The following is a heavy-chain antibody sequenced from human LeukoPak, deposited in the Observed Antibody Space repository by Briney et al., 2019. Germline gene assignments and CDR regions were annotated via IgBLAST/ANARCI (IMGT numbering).Heavy chain of an antibody. CDR1: GYSFNSFW. CDR3: ARLRTYGDYALNY. D-gene: IGHD4-17*01. Sequence: GESLKISFRGSGYSFNSFWIGWVRQMPGKGLEWMGIIYPGDSDTRYSPSFQGQVAISADKSVSTAYLQWSSLKASDSAMYYCARLRTYGDYALNYWGQGTLVTVSS. J-gene: IGHJ4*02. CDR2: IYPGDSDT. V-gene: IGHV5-51*01.